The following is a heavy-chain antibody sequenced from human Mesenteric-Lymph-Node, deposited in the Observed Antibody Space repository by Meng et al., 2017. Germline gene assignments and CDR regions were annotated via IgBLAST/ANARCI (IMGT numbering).Heavy chain of an antibody. CDR1: GGSISSGDYY. CDR2: IYYSGST. CDR3: ARVGWRQWSFDL. Sequence: QAQLQESGPGLVKPSKTLSLSCNVPGGSISSGDYYWSWIRQHPGKGLELIGHIYYSGSTSYNPSLKSRVTISVDTSNNQFSLKLSSVTAADTAVYYCARVGWRQWSFDLWGRGTLVTVSS. D-gene: IGHD5-18*01. J-gene: IGHJ2*01. V-gene: IGHV4-30-4*08.